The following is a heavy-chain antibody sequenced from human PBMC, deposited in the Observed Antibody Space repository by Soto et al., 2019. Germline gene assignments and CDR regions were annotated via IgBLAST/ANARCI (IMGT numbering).Heavy chain of an antibody. V-gene: IGHV1-2*04. D-gene: IGHD6-19*01. CDR1: GFTLDGQY. CDR2: INPNSGGT. Sequence: ASVKASWKASGFTLDGQYRHWVRQAPGKGLEWMGWINPNSGGTNYAQKFQGWVTMTRDTSISTAYMELSRLRSDDTAVYYCARGVAVAGTKVEDFDYWGQGTLVTVSS. J-gene: IGHJ4*02. CDR3: ARGVAVAGTKVEDFDY.